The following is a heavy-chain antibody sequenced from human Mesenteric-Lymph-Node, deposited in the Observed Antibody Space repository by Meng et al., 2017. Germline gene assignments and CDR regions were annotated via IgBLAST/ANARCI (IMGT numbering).Heavy chain of an antibody. CDR2: ISYDGSNK. J-gene: IGHJ4*02. CDR3: ATDGSGSYSFDY. Sequence: GESLKISCAASGFTFSGYSMNWVRQAPGKGLEWVAVISYDGSNKYYADSVKGRFTISRDNSKNTLYLQMNSLRAEDTAVYYCATDGSGSYSFDYWGQGTLVTVSS. D-gene: IGHD3-10*01. V-gene: IGHV3-30*03. CDR1: GFTFSGYS.